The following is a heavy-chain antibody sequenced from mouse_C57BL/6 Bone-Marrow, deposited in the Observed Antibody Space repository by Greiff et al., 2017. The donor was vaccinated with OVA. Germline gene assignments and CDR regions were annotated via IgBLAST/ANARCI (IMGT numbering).Heavy chain of an antibody. Sequence: QVQLKESGPGLVAPSQSLSITCTVSGFSLTSYGVDWVRQSPGKGLEWLGVIWGVGSTNYNSAPKSRQSISNDNSKTQVLLKMNSLHTDDTAIYYCASDDYEGNWFAYWGQGTLVTVSA. CDR3: ASDDYEGNWFAY. D-gene: IGHD2-4*01. CDR1: GFSLTSYG. V-gene: IGHV2-6*01. J-gene: IGHJ3*01. CDR2: IWGVGST.